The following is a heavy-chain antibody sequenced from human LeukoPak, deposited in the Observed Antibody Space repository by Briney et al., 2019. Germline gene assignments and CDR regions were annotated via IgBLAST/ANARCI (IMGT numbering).Heavy chain of an antibody. CDR3: AWSASRWEGV. V-gene: IGHV3-15*01. D-gene: IGHD3-3*01. Sequence: GSLRLSCAASGFTFTDAWMTWVRQAPGKGLEWVGRIKSKGSGETTDYAAPVKGRFTISRDDSRSTIYLQMSSLKIEDTALYYCAWSASRWEGVWGQGTLVTVSS. J-gene: IGHJ4*02. CDR1: GFTFTDAW. CDR2: IKSKGSGETT.